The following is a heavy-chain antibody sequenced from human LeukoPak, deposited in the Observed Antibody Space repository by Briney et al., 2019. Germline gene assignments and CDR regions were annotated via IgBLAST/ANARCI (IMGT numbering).Heavy chain of an antibody. V-gene: IGHV4-39*07. J-gene: IGHJ4*02. Sequence: PSETLSLTCVVSGDSMNSGTYYWGWIRQPPGKGLEWIGRIYYNGTPYNKSSLKRRVTISLDTSKKQFSLKLTSVTAADTAVYYCARGPLIPPRPRGGTYYFDYWGQGTLVTVSS. CDR2: IYYNGTP. D-gene: IGHD6-6*01. CDR1: GDSMNSGTYY. CDR3: ARGPLIPPRPRGGTYYFDY.